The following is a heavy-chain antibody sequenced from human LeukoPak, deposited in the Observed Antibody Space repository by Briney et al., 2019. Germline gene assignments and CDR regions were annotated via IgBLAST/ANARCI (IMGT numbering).Heavy chain of an antibody. Sequence: PSATLSLTCTVSGYSISSGYHWGWIRQPPGKGLEWIGGIYRSGSSYYNPSLKSRVTVTVDTSKNQFSLKLSSVTAADTAVYYCARINWVFDYWGQGTLVTVSS. CDR3: ARINWVFDY. J-gene: IGHJ4*02. CDR2: IYRSGSS. CDR1: GYSISSGYH. D-gene: IGHD7-27*01. V-gene: IGHV4-38-2*02.